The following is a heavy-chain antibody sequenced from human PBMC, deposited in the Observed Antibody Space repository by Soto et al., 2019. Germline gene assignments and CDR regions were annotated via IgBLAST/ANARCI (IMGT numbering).Heavy chain of an antibody. CDR2: ITSSGGTM. V-gene: IGHV3-11*01. D-gene: IGHD3-10*01. CDR1: GFTFSDYF. J-gene: IGHJ2*01. Sequence: QVQLVESGGGLVKPGGSLRLSCAASGFTFSDYFMSWIRQAPGKGLECVSYITSSGGTMYYADSVKGRFTISRDNAKNSLSLQMNSLRVEDTAVYYCARLHNYYGSGSYYNGYFDLWGRGTLVSVSS. CDR3: ARLHNYYGSGSYYNGYFDL.